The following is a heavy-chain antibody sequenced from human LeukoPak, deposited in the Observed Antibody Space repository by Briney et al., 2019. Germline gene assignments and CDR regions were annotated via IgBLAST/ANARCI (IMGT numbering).Heavy chain of an antibody. J-gene: IGHJ4*02. Sequence: ASVKVSCKASGYTFTSYGISWVRQAPGQGLEWMGWISAYNGNTNYAQKLQGRVTMTTDTSTSTAYMELRSLGSDDTAVYYCARVQSGNYYDSSGYYCWGQGTLVTVSS. CDR2: ISAYNGNT. CDR3: ARVQSGNYYDSSGYYC. CDR1: GYTFTSYG. D-gene: IGHD3-22*01. V-gene: IGHV1-18*01.